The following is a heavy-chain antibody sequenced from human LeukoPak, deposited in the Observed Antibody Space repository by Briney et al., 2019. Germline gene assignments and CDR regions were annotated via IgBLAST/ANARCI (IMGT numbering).Heavy chain of an antibody. V-gene: IGHV5-51*01. J-gene: IGHJ4*02. CDR3: ARLGYCSGTSCYGVDY. Sequence: HGESLKISCKGSGYIFSSYWIAWVRQMPGKGLGWMGIIYPGGSDSRYSPPFQGQVTISADKSITTAYLQWSSLKASDTAMYYCARLGYCSGTSCYGVDYWGQGTLVTVSS. CDR1: GYIFSSYW. CDR2: IYPGGSDS. D-gene: IGHD2-2*01.